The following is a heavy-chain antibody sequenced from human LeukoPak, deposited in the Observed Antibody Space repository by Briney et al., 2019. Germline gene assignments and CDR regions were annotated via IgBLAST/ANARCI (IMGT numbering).Heavy chain of an antibody. J-gene: IGHJ4*02. V-gene: IGHV3-21*01. CDR2: ISSSSSYI. Sequence: GGSLRLSCAASGFTFSSYSMNWVRQAPGKGLEWVSSISSSSSYIYYADSVKGRFTISRDNAKNSLYLQMNSLRAEDTAVYYCASPPDYYDSSGYYLTDYWGQGTLVTVSS. D-gene: IGHD3-22*01. CDR3: ASPPDYYDSSGYYLTDY. CDR1: GFTFSSYS.